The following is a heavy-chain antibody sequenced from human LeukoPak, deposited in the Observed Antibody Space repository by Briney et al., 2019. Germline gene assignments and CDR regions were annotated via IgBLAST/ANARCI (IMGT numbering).Heavy chain of an antibody. V-gene: IGHV4-59*12. Sequence: PSETLSLTCTVSGGSISSYYWSWIRQPPGKGLEWIGYIYYSGSTNYNPSLKSRDTISVDTSKNQFSLKLSSVTAADTAVYYCARVVYSGSFKGIFDYWGQGTLVTVSS. CDR1: GGSISSYY. CDR2: IYYSGST. D-gene: IGHD6-6*01. J-gene: IGHJ4*02. CDR3: ARVVYSGSFKGIFDY.